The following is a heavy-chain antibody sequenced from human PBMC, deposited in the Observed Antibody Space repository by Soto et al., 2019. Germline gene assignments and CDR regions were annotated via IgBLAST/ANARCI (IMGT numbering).Heavy chain of an antibody. CDR2: IYYSGST. Sequence: SETLSLTCTVSGGSISSYYWSWIRQPPGKGLEWIGYIYYSGSTNYNPSLKSRVTISVDTSKNQFSLKLSSVTAADTAVYYCARRDDYGDHFDYWGQGTLVTVSS. J-gene: IGHJ4*02. V-gene: IGHV4-59*08. CDR1: GGSISSYY. CDR3: ARRDDYGDHFDY. D-gene: IGHD4-17*01.